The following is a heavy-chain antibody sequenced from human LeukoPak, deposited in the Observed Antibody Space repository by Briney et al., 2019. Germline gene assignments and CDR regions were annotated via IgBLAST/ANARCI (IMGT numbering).Heavy chain of an antibody. CDR1: GGSVSSGSYY. Sequence: SETLSLTCTVSGGSVSSGSYYWSWIRQPPGKGLEWIGDIYYSGSTNYNPSLKSRVTISVDTSKNQFSLKLSSVTAADTAVYYCARVYGYAFGSSWYYFDYWGQGTLVTVSS. V-gene: IGHV4-61*01. D-gene: IGHD6-13*01. J-gene: IGHJ4*02. CDR3: ARVYGYAFGSSWYYFDY. CDR2: IYYSGST.